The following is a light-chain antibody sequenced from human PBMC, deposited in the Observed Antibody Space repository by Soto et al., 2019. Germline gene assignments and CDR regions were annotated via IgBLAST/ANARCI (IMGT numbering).Light chain of an antibody. V-gene: IGKV3-20*01. CDR3: QQYDSSPLT. CDR2: GAS. CDR1: QSVSSSY. Sequence: EIVLTQSPGTLSLSPGERATLSCRASQSVSSSYLAWYQQKPGQAPRLLIYGASIRATGIPDRFSGSGSGXXXXXXIXXXXXEDXAVYYCQQYDSSPLTFGGGTKVEIK. J-gene: IGKJ4*01.